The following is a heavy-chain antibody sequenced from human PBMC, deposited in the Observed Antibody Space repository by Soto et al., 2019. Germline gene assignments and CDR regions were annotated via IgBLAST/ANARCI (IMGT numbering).Heavy chain of an antibody. CDR1: GVSVSSGSNY. V-gene: IGHV4-61*01. CDR2: IYYSGST. CDR3: ARLNTRRYFEY. Sequence: PSETLSLTCTVSGVSVSSGSNYCSWIRQPPGKGLEWIGYIYYSGSTNYNPSLKSRVTISVDTSKNQFSLKLSSVTAADTAVYYCARLNTRRYFEYLGQATLVNVSS. J-gene: IGHJ4*02.